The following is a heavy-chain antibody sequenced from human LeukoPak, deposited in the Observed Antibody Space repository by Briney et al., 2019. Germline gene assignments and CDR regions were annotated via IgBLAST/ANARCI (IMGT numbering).Heavy chain of an antibody. CDR1: GFTVSSNY. CDR3: ARGGSYLSAFDI. Sequence: GGSLRLSCAASGFTVSSNYMSWVRQAPGKGLEWVSIIYSGGSTFYADSVKGRFTISRDNSKNTLYLQMNSPRAEDTAVYYCARGGSYLSAFDIWGQGTMVTVSS. CDR2: IYSGGST. D-gene: IGHD1-26*01. V-gene: IGHV3-53*01. J-gene: IGHJ3*02.